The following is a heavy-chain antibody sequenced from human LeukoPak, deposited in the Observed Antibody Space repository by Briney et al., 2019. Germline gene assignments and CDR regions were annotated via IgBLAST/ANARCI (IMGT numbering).Heavy chain of an antibody. D-gene: IGHD1-14*01. V-gene: IGHV1-8*01. CDR1: GYTFTSYD. J-gene: IGHJ6*02. Sequence: GASVKVSCKASGYTFTSYDINWVRQATGQGLEWMGWMNPNSGNTGYAQKFQGRVTMTRNTSISTAYMELSSLRSEDTAVYYCARGLPEDYYYYYGMDVWGQGTTVTVSS. CDR2: MNPNSGNT. CDR3: ARGLPEDYYYYYGMDV.